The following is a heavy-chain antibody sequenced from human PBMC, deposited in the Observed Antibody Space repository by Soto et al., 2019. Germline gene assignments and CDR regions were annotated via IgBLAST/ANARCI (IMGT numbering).Heavy chain of an antibody. CDR2: ISYSGST. CDR1: GDSINRYY. Sequence: TGTLALACAVYGDSINRYYWRWIRQAPGKGLEWIGYISYSGSTNYNPSLKSRVTISVGTSKKQFSLKLMSVTAADTAVDYCWRPLRGIDFWGPGTLVTVS. J-gene: IGHJ6*02. CDR3: WRPLRGIDF. V-gene: IGHV4-59*01.